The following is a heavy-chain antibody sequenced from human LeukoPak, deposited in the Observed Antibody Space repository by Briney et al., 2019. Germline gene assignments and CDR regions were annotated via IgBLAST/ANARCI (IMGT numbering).Heavy chain of an antibody. D-gene: IGHD2/OR15-2a*01. CDR1: SFSFSDFD. CDR3: ARENPYADF. J-gene: IGHJ4*02. Sequence: PGGSLRLSCTTSSFSFSDFDMNWVRQAPGKGLEWISYINFSGSTITYADSVKGRSIISRDNAKNSLYLQLNSLRAEDTAVYYCARENPYADFWGQGTLVTVSS. V-gene: IGHV3-48*03. CDR2: INFSGSTI.